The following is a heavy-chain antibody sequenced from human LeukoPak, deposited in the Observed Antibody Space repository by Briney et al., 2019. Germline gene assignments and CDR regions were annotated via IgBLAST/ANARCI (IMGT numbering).Heavy chain of an antibody. CDR2: IIPIFGTA. CDR3: ASDPRGDFWSGPGPYYYYMDV. Sequence: SVKVSCKASGGTFSSYAISWVRQAPGQGLEWMGGIIPIFGTANYAQKFQGRVTITADESTSTAYMELSSLRSEGTAVYYCASDPRGDFWSGPGPYYYYMDVWGKGTTVTVSS. CDR1: GGTFSSYA. D-gene: IGHD3-3*01. V-gene: IGHV1-69*13. J-gene: IGHJ6*03.